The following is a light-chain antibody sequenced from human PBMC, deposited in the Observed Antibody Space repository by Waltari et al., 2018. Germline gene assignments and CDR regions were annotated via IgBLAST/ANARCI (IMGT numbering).Light chain of an antibody. CDR1: QSISTH. CDR3: QQSYNTPRT. CDR2: AAS. Sequence: DIQMTQSPSSLSASVGDRVSITCRASQSISTHLNWYQQKPGKAPKLLIYAASNLQSGVPSRFSGRGSETDFTLTISSPQPEDFAVYYCQQSYNTPRTFGPGTKVDIK. V-gene: IGKV1-39*01. J-gene: IGKJ3*01.